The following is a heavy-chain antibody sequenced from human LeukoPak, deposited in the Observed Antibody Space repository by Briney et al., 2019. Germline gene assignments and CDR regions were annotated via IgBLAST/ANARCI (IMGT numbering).Heavy chain of an antibody. J-gene: IGHJ4*02. CDR1: GGSISRYY. CDR2: IYYGGST. Sequence: SETLSLTCTVSGGSISRYYWSWIRQPPGKGLEWIGYIYYGGSTNYNPSLKSRVTISADTSKNQFSLKLTSVTAADTAVYYCARAVITFGGAVAKGFDCWGQGTLVTVSS. CDR3: ARAVITFGGAVAKGFDC. V-gene: IGHV4-59*08. D-gene: IGHD3-16*01.